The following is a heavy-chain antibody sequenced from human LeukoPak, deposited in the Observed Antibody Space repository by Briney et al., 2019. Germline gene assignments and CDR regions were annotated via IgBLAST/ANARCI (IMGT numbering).Heavy chain of an antibody. J-gene: IGHJ5*02. V-gene: IGHV1-69*01. CDR3: ARVWGHTYYYGSGSELGWGEKENWFDP. CDR2: IIPIFGTA. Sequence: GSSVKVSCKASGGTFSSYAISWVRQAPGQGLEWMGGIIPIFGTANYAQKFQGRVTITADESTSTAYMELSSLRSEDTAVYYCARVWGHTYYYGSGSELGWGEKENWFDPWGQGTLVTVSS. CDR1: GGTFSSYA. D-gene: IGHD3-10*01.